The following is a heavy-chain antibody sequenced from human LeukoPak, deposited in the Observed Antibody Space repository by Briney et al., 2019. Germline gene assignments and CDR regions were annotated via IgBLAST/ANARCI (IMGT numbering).Heavy chain of an antibody. D-gene: IGHD3-22*01. CDR3: ARDFSDYYDSSGYYLYGFDY. Sequence: ASVKVSCKASGYTFTGYYMHWVRQAPGQGLEWMGWINPNSGGTNYAQKFQGRVTMTRDTSISTAYMELSRLRSDDTAVYYCARDFSDYYDSSGYYLYGFDYWGQGTLVTVSS. CDR2: INPNSGGT. V-gene: IGHV1-2*02. CDR1: GYTFTGYY. J-gene: IGHJ4*02.